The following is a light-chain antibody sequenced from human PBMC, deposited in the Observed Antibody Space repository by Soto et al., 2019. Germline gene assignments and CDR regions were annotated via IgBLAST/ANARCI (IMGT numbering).Light chain of an antibody. V-gene: IGKV2-28*01. CDR3: MQALQTPPT. CDR2: LGS. Sequence: DIVMTQSPLSLPVTPGEPASISCRSSQSLLYINGYNYLDWYLQKPGQSAQLLIYLGSHRASGVPDRFSGSGSGTDFTLNISRVEAEDVGVYYCMQALQTPPTFGQGTKLEIK. CDR1: QSLLYINGYNY. J-gene: IGKJ2*01.